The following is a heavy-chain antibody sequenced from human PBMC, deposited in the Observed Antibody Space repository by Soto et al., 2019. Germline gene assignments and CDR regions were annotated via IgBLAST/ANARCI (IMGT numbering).Heavy chain of an antibody. Sequence: ASVKVSCKASGYTFTSYGISWVRQAPGQGLEWMGWISAYNGNTNYAQKLQGRVTMTTDTSTSTAYMELRSLRSDDTAVYYCARDPGLRFLEWLYTDNWFDPWGQGTLVTAPQ. J-gene: IGHJ5*02. V-gene: IGHV1-18*04. CDR2: ISAYNGNT. CDR1: GYTFTSYG. CDR3: ARDPGLRFLEWLYTDNWFDP. D-gene: IGHD3-3*01.